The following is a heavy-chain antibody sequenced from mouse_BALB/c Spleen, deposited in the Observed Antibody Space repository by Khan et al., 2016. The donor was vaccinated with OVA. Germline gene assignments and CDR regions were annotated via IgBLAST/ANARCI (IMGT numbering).Heavy chain of an antibody. CDR1: GYTFTDFT. D-gene: IGHD3-2*01. CDR3: GRGGGGDRFLY. J-gene: IGHJ3*01. Sequence: QVQQQQPGAELVRPGVSVKISCKGSGYTFTDFTMHWVKQSHAMSLEWIGVISTYYGDADYSQKFKGKATMTVDKSSNTAYMDLARLTSEDSAIYYSGRGGGGDRFLYWGQGTLVTVSA. V-gene: IGHV1S137*01. CDR2: ISTYYGDA.